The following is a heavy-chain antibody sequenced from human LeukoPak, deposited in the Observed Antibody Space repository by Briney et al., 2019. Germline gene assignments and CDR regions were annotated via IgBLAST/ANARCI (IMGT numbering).Heavy chain of an antibody. Sequence: ASVKVSCKASGGTFSSYAISWVRQAPGQGLEWMGGFDPEDGETIYAQKFQGRVTMTEDTSTDTAYMELSSLRSEDTAVYYCATAGSGWYSDFDYWGQGTLVTVSS. V-gene: IGHV1-24*01. D-gene: IGHD6-19*01. CDR3: ATAGSGWYSDFDY. CDR2: FDPEDGET. CDR1: GGTFSSYA. J-gene: IGHJ4*02.